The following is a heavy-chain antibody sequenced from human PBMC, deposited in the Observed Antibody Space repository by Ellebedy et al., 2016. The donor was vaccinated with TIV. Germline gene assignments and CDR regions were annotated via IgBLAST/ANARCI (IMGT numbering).Heavy chain of an antibody. V-gene: IGHV3-21*01. Sequence: GGSLRLSCAASGFTFSSYSMNWVRQAPGKGLEWVSFISSSSSYIYYADSVKGRFTISRDNAKNSLYLQMNSLRAEDTAVYYCARDRLTGDLPYYYYYGMDVWGQGTTVTVSS. J-gene: IGHJ6*02. CDR3: ARDRLTGDLPYYYYYGMDV. CDR1: GFTFSSYS. D-gene: IGHD7-27*01. CDR2: ISSSSSYI.